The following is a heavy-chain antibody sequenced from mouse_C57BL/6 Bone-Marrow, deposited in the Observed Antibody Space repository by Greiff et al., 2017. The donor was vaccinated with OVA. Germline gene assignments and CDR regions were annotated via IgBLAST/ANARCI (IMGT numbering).Heavy chain of an antibody. CDR3: ARKEYGSSSWFAY. CDR2: INPYNGGT. CDR1: GYTFTDYY. D-gene: IGHD1-1*01. J-gene: IGHJ3*01. Sequence: EVQLQQSGPVLVKPGASVKMSCKASGYTFTDYYMNWVKQSHGKSLEWIGVINPYNGGTSYNQKFKGKATLTVDKSSSTAYMELNSLTSEDSAVYYCARKEYGSSSWFAYWGQGTLVTVSA. V-gene: IGHV1-19*01.